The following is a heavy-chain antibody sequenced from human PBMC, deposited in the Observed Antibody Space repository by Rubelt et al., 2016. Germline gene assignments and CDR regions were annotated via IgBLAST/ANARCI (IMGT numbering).Heavy chain of an antibody. J-gene: IGHJ4*02. V-gene: IGHV3-23*01. CDR3: ARTDPPY. CDR2: ITVGGTTT. Sequence: GLEWVSVITVGGTTTYYADSVKGRFTISRDDYKNTLHLEMNSLRAEDTAVYYCARTDPPYWGQGTLVTVSS. D-gene: IGHD1/OR15-1a*01.